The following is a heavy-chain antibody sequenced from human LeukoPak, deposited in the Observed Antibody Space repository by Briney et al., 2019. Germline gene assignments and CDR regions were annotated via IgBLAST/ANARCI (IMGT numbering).Heavy chain of an antibody. V-gene: IGHV4-39*07. CDR2: IYYSGST. D-gene: IGHD3-10*01. J-gene: IGHJ4*02. CDR3: ARRGGSGNYLIDY. Sequence: SETLSLTCTVSGGSISGSSYYWGWIRQPPGKGLEWIGSIYYSGSTYYSPSFQGQVTISADKSISTAYLQWSSLKASDTAMYYCARRGGSGNYLIDYWGQGTLVTVSS. CDR1: GGSISGSSYY.